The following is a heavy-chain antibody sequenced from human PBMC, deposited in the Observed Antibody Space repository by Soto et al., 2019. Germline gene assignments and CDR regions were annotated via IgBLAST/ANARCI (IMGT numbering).Heavy chain of an antibody. Sequence: QVQQVQSGAEVKKPGASVKVSCKASGYTFTGYYMHWVRQAPGQGLEWMGWINPNSGGTNYAQKVQGWVTMTRDTSISTAYMELSRLRSDDTAVYYCARVATTFEVVDAFDIWGQGTMVTVSS. CDR2: INPNSGGT. V-gene: IGHV1-2*04. D-gene: IGHD4-17*01. J-gene: IGHJ3*02. CDR3: ARVATTFEVVDAFDI. CDR1: GYTFTGYY.